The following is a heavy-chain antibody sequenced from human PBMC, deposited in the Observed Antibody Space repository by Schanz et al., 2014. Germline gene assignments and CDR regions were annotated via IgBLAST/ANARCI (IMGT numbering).Heavy chain of an antibody. J-gene: IGHJ4*02. D-gene: IGHD3-10*01. Sequence: EVQLVQSGGGLVQPGGSLRLSCEASGLTFSSHWMHWVRQDPGKGLVWVARINSVGSNTDYADSVTGRFTISRDNAKNTLYLQMNTLRAEDTAVYYCARGGFGEVSYFDYWGQGTLVTVSS. V-gene: IGHV3-74*01. CDR1: GLTFSSHW. CDR3: ARGGFGEVSYFDY. CDR2: INSVGSNT.